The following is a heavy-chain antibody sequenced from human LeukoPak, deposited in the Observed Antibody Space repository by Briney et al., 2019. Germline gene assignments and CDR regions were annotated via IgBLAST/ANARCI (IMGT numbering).Heavy chain of an antibody. CDR2: IYSGGST. CDR1: GFTVSSNY. Sequence: GGSLRLSCAASGFTVSSNYMSWVRQAPGKGLEWVSVIYSGGSTYYADSVKGRFTISRDNSKNTLYLQMNSLRAEYTVVYYCASSGYYSSDYWGQGTLVTVSS. J-gene: IGHJ4*02. D-gene: IGHD3-22*01. V-gene: IGHV3-66*01. CDR3: ASSGYYSSDY.